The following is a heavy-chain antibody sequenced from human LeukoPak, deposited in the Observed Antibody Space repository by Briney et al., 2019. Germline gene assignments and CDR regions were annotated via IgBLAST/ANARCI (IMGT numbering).Heavy chain of an antibody. CDR3: AKDTDPDSSGPVDY. CDR2: ISYDGSNK. V-gene: IGHV3-30*18. CDR1: GFTFSSYG. D-gene: IGHD3-22*01. Sequence: RGSLRLSCAASGFTFSSYGMHWVRQAPGKGLEWVAVISYDGSNKYYADSVKGRFTISRDNSKNTLYLQMNSLRAEDTAVYYCAKDTDPDSSGPVDYWGQGTLVTVSS. J-gene: IGHJ4*02.